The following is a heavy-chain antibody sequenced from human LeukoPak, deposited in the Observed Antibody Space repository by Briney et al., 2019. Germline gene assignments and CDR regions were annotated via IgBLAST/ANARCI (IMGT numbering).Heavy chain of an antibody. V-gene: IGHV3-33*01. J-gene: IGHJ4*02. CDR2: IWYDGSNK. Sequence: GRSLRLSCAASGFTFSSYGMHWVRQAPGKGLEWVAVIWYDGSNKYYADSVKGRFTISRDNSKNTLYLQMNSLRAEDTAVYYCARGLRWPYYFDYWGQGTLVTVSS. CDR3: ARGLRWPYYFDY. D-gene: IGHD4-23*01. CDR1: GFTFSSYG.